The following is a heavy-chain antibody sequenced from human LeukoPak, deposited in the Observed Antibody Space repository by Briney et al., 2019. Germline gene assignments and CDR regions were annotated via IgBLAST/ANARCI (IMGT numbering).Heavy chain of an antibody. CDR2: IIPIFGTA. Sequence: AAVKVSCKASGCTFISYAISWVRQAPVQGRGWMGGIIPIFGTANYAQKFQGRVTITADESTSIAYMELSSLRSEDTAVYYCARWLQLGYYFDHWGQGTLVTVSS. D-gene: IGHD5-24*01. CDR1: GCTFISYA. V-gene: IGHV1-69*13. CDR3: ARWLQLGYYFDH. J-gene: IGHJ4*02.